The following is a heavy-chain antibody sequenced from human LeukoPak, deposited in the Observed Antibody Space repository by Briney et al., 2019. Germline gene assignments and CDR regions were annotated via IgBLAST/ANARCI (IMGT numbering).Heavy chain of an antibody. CDR1: GGSISSYY. J-gene: IGHJ6*03. CDR3: ARGSFWRGYYYYYYYMDV. D-gene: IGHD3-3*01. CDR2: IYYSGST. V-gene: IGHV4-59*01. Sequence: SETLSLTCTVSGGSISSYYWSWIRQPPGKGLEWTGYIYYSGSTNYNPSLKSRVTLSVDTSKNQFSLKLSSVTAADTAVYYCARGSFWRGYYYYYYYMDVWGKGTTVTVSS.